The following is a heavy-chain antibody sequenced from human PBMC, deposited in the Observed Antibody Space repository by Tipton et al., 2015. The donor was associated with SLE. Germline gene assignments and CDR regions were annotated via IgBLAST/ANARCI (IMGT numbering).Heavy chain of an antibody. CDR1: GDTISDHY. Sequence: TLSLTCTVSGDTISDHYWSWIRQPPGKGLEWIGYISYSGSTNYSPSLKSRVTISLDTSKTQFSLKLSSVTAADTATYYCARRWYMSDWEVLDSWGQGTLVTVSS. CDR3: ARRWYMSDWEVLDS. CDR2: ISYSGST. V-gene: IGHV4-59*08. D-gene: IGHD6-19*01. J-gene: IGHJ4*02.